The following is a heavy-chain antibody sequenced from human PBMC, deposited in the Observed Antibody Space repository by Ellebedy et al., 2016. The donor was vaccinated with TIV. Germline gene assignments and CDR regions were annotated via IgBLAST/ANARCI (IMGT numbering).Heavy chain of an antibody. D-gene: IGHD4-17*01. Sequence: GGSLRLSCAASGFSFRSYWMTWVRQAPGKGLQWVANMNQDGSDKYYVDSLRGRFTISRDNAKNSLYLQMNSLRGEDTAVYYCATDGSYGDYRSPTHAFVMWGQGTLVTVSS. CDR3: ATDGSYGDYRSPTHAFVM. V-gene: IGHV3-7*01. CDR2: MNQDGSDK. CDR1: GFSFRSYW. J-gene: IGHJ3*02.